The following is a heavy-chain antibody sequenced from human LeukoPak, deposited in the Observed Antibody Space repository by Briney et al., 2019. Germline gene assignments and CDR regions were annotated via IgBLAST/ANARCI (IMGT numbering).Heavy chain of an antibody. CDR1: GFTFSSYV. D-gene: IGHD3-22*01. V-gene: IGHV3-30*04. CDR2: ISYDGSNE. Sequence: GGSLRLSCAASGFTFSSYVMHWVRQAPGKGLEWVAIISYDGSNEYYADSVKGRFTISRDNSKNSPYLQMNSLRAEDTAVYYCARDTYYYDSSGYYLMGGFDYWGQGTLVTVSS. CDR3: ARDTYYYDSSGYYLMGGFDY. J-gene: IGHJ4*02.